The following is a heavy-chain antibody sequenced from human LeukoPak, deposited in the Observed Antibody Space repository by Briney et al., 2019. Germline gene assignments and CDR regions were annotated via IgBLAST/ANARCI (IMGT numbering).Heavy chain of an antibody. CDR1: GFTFSSYS. Sequence: PGGSLRLCCAASGFTFSSYSMNRVRQAPGKGLEGVSSISSSSSYIYYADSVKGRFTISRDNAKNSLYLQMNSLRAEDTAVYYCAHSASLDYWGQGTLVTVSS. CDR2: ISSSSSYI. D-gene: IGHD2-15*01. CDR3: AHSASLDY. J-gene: IGHJ4*02. V-gene: IGHV3-21*01.